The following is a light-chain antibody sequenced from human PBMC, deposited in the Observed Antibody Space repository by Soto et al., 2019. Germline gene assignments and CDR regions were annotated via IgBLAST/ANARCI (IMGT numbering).Light chain of an antibody. CDR3: QEANSFT. V-gene: IGKV1-12*02. CDR1: QYISSW. Sequence: DIQMTQSPSAVSASIGDRVTITCRASQYISSWLAWYQQKPGKAPNLLIYSTSNLQSGVPSRFSGSRSGTDFTLSISSLQPEDFATYYCQEANSFTFGAGTKVEIK. J-gene: IGKJ4*01. CDR2: STS.